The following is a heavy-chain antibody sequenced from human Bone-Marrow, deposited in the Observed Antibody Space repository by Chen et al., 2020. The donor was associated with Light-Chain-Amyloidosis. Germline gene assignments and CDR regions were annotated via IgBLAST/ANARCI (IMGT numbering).Heavy chain of an antibody. CDR2: MRGRGGSS. Sequence: EVQLVESGGGLLQRGGSLRLSCAASGFAVSSYAMSWVRQAPGKGLGWVSTMRGRGGSSCYGASVKGRLTSSGNNSKDALFLQRNSRRAEDTAVYYCAKDISYDDILPGYPADAFDIWGQGTMVTVSS. J-gene: IGHJ3*02. D-gene: IGHD3-9*01. V-gene: IGHV3-23*04. CDR1: GFAVSSYA. CDR3: AKDISYDDILPGYPADAFDI.